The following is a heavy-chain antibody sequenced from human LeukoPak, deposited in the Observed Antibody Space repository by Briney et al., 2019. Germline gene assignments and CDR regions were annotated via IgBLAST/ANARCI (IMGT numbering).Heavy chain of an antibody. CDR2: ISGSGGST. J-gene: IGHJ4*02. CDR3: AKEGFYCSGGSCYPDY. CDR1: RFTFSSYA. V-gene: IGHV3-23*01. D-gene: IGHD2-15*01. Sequence: GGSLRPSCTASRFTFSSYAMSWVRQAPGKGMEWVSAISGSGGSTYYADSVKGRFTISRDNSKNTLYLQMNSLRAEDTAVYYCAKEGFYCSGGSCYPDYWGQGTLVTVSS.